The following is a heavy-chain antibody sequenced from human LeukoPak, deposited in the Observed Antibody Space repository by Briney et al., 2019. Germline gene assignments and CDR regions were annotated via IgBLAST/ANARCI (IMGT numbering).Heavy chain of an antibody. Sequence: GGSLRLSCAASGFTFSSYAMSWVRQAPGKGLEWVSAISGGGGNTYYADSVKGRFTISRDNSKNTLYLQMNSLRAEDTAVYYCARYNWNYFISSNMDVWGQGTTVTVSS. CDR1: GFTFSSYA. CDR2: ISGGGGNT. CDR3: ARYNWNYFISSNMDV. V-gene: IGHV3-23*01. D-gene: IGHD1-7*01. J-gene: IGHJ6*02.